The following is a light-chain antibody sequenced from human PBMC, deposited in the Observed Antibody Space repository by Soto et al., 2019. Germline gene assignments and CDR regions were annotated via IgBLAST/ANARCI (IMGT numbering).Light chain of an antibody. Sequence: NVSTQSKGTLSXXPREXPTLXXQXSESVSSIYVAWYQQKPGQAPTLLIYGASTRATGITDRFSASGSGTDFTLTIDRLEPEDFAVYYCQQYGRSPWTFGQGTKLDIK. CDR3: QQYGRSPWT. CDR2: GAS. V-gene: IGKV3-20*01. J-gene: IGKJ1*01. CDR1: ESVSSIY.